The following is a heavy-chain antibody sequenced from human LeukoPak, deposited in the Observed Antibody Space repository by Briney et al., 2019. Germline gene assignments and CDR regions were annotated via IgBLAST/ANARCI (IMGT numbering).Heavy chain of an antibody. CDR2: IIPIFGTA. CDR3: ARDSIVATIDLRYYYYYMDV. CDR1: GGTFSSYA. J-gene: IGHJ6*03. Sequence: SVKVSCKASGGTFSSYAISWVRQAPGQGLEWMGGIIPIFGTANYAQKFQGRVTITADESTSTAYMELSSLRSEDTAVYYCARDSIVATIDLRYYYYYMDVWGKGTTVTISS. V-gene: IGHV1-69*13. D-gene: IGHD5-12*01.